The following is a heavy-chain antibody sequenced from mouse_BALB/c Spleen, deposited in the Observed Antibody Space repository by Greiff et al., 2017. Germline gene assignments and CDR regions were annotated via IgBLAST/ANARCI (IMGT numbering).Heavy chain of an antibody. V-gene: IGHV3-2*02. J-gene: IGHJ4*01. CDR1: GYSITSDYA. D-gene: IGHD1-1*01. Sequence: EVQLQQSGPGLVKPSQSLSLTCTVTGYSITSDYAWNWIRQFPGNKLEWMGYISYSGSTSYNPSLKSRISITRDTSKNQFFLQLNSVTTEDTATYYCARDPLPMDYWGQGTSVTVSS. CDR2: ISYSGST. CDR3: ARDPLPMDY.